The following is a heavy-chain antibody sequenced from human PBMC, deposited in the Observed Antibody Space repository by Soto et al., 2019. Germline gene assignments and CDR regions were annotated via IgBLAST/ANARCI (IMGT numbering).Heavy chain of an antibody. CDR2: ISAYNGNT. CDR3: ARDVRSGSYQYYFAY. CDR1: GYTFTSYG. D-gene: IGHD1-26*01. Sequence: ASVKVSCKASGYTFTSYGISWVRQAPGQGLEWMGWISAYNGNTNYAQKLQGRVTMTTDTSTSTAYMELRSLRSDDTAVYYCARDVRSGSYQYYFAYWGQGTLVTVSS. J-gene: IGHJ4*02. V-gene: IGHV1-18*01.